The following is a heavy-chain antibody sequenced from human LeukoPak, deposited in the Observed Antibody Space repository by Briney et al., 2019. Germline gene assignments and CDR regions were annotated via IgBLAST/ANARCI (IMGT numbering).Heavy chain of an antibody. CDR1: GGSISSSSYY. CDR2: IYYSGST. V-gene: IGHV4-39*07. Sequence: PSETLSPTCTVSGGSISSSSYYWGWIRLPPGKGLEWIGSIYYSGSTYYNPSLKSRVTISVDTSKNQFSLKLSSVTAADTAVYYCARERDRNWFDPWGQGTLVTVSS. D-gene: IGHD1-14*01. CDR3: ARERDRNWFDP. J-gene: IGHJ5*02.